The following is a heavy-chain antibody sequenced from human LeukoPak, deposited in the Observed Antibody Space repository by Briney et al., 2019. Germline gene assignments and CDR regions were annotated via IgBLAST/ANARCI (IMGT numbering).Heavy chain of an antibody. J-gene: IGHJ5*02. CDR3: ARGPSAYCSGGSCYSGSAWFDP. CDR1: GYTFTSFD. CDR2: MNPNSGNT. D-gene: IGHD2-15*01. V-gene: IGHV1-8*01. Sequence: ASVKVSCKASGYTFTSFDINWVRQAPGQGLEWMGWMNPNSGNTGYAQKFQGRVTMTRYTSISTAYMELSSLRSEDTAVYYCARGPSAYCSGGSCYSGSAWFDPWGQGTLVTVSS.